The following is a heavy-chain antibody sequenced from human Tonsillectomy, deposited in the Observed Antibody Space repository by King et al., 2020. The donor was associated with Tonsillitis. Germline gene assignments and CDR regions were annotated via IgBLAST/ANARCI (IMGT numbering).Heavy chain of an antibody. CDR1: GGSISSYY. V-gene: IGHV4-59*01. CDR3: ARGGRDSGSPGRVDY. Sequence: QLQESGPGLVKPSETLSLTCTVSGGSISSYYWNWIRQPPGKELEGIGYIYYSGSTNYNPALKSRVTISVDTSQNQFFLKLTSVTAADTAVYYCARGGRDSGSPGRVDYWGQGTLVTVSS. D-gene: IGHD1-26*01. CDR2: IYYSGST. J-gene: IGHJ4*02.